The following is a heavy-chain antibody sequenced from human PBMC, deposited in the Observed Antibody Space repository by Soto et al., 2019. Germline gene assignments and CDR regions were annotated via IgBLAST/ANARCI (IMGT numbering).Heavy chain of an antibody. CDR1: GGTFSIYA. CDR2: IIPIFGTA. D-gene: IGHD6-6*01. V-gene: IGHV1-69*13. Sequence: SVKVSCKASGGTFSIYAISWVRQAPGQGLEWMGGIIPIFGTANYAQKFQGRVTITADESTSTAYMELSSLRSEDTAVYYCASHGLRAARRDYYYYGMDVWGQGTTVTVSS. CDR3: ASHGLRAARRDYYYYGMDV. J-gene: IGHJ6*02.